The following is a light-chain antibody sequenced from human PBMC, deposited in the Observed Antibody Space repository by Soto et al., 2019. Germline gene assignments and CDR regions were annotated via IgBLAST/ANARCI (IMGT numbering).Light chain of an antibody. CDR2: AAS. V-gene: IGKV1-39*01. Sequence: DIQMTQSPSSLSASVGDKVTITCRAGQNISSYLNWYQQKPGRAPNLLIYAASSLQSGVPSRFSGSGSGADFTLTITSLQPEESATYFCQQSYSTPTFGGGTKVEIK. CDR1: QNISSY. CDR3: QQSYSTPT. J-gene: IGKJ4*01.